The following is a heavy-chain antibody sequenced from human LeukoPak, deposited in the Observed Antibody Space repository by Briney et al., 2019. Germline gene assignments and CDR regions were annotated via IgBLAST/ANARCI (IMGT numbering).Heavy chain of an antibody. V-gene: IGHV3-74*01. Sequence: GGSLRLSCAASGFTFTNYWMHWVRQAPGMGLVWVSRLPPDELGIIYADSVKGLFTVSRDNAKNTVYLQMNNLRVDDTAMYYCVGTIASRGSEYWGQGALVTVSS. D-gene: IGHD6-6*01. CDR3: VGTIASRGSEY. CDR2: LPPDELGI. J-gene: IGHJ4*02. CDR1: GFTFTNYW.